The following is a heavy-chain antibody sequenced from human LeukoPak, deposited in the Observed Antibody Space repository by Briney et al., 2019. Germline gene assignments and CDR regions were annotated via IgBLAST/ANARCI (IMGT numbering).Heavy chain of an antibody. CDR2: ILYDGSNK. CDR3: ARGGVLRYFDWPALDAFDI. J-gene: IGHJ3*02. Sequence: GSLRLSCAASGFTFNSYAMHWVRQAPGKGLEWVAVILYDGSNKYYADSVKGRFTISRDNSKNTLYLQMNSLRAEDTAVYYCARGGVLRYFDWPALDAFDIWGQGTMVTVSS. CDR1: GFTFNSYA. V-gene: IGHV3-30*03. D-gene: IGHD3-9*01.